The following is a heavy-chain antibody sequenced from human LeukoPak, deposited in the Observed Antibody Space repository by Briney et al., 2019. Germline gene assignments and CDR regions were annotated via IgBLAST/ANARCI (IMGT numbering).Heavy chain of an antibody. J-gene: IGHJ6*04. CDR3: ARVRGDILTGYLNYYYGMDV. CDR1: GFTFSSYW. Sequence: PGGSLRLSCAASGFTFSSYWMSWVRQAPGKGLEWVAVISYDGSNKYYADSVKGRFTISRDNSKNTLYLQMNSLRAEDTAVYYCARVRGDILTGYLNYYYGMDVWGKGTTVTVSS. D-gene: IGHD3-9*01. V-gene: IGHV3-30*19. CDR2: ISYDGSNK.